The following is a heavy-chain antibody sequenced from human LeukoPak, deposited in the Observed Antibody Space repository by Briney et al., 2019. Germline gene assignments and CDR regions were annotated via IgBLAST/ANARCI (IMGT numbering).Heavy chain of an antibody. Sequence: GASVKVSCKASGGTFSSYAISWVRQAPGQGLEWMGRIIPILGIANYAQKFQGRVTITADKSTSTAYMELSSLRSEDTAVYYCARVFQRDYDSSGYYPLYYWGQGTTVTVSS. CDR2: IIPILGIA. J-gene: IGHJ6*02. CDR3: ARVFQRDYDSSGYYPLYY. D-gene: IGHD3-22*01. CDR1: GGTFSSYA. V-gene: IGHV1-69*04.